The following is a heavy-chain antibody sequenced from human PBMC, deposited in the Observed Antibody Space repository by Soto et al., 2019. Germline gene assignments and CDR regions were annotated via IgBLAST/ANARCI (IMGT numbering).Heavy chain of an antibody. CDR3: ARDGITIFGVVTPGYYYYGMDV. CDR2: ISSSSSTI. Sequence: EVQLVESGGGLVQPGGSLRLSCAASGFTFSSYSMNWVRQAPGKGLEWVSYISSSSSTIYYADSVKGRFTISRDNAKNSLYLQMNSLRDEDTAVYYCARDGITIFGVVTPGYYYYGMDVWGQGTTVTVSS. D-gene: IGHD3-3*01. V-gene: IGHV3-48*02. J-gene: IGHJ6*02. CDR1: GFTFSSYS.